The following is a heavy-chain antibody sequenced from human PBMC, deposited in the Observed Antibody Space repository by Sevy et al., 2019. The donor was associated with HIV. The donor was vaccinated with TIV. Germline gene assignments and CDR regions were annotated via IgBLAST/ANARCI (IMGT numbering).Heavy chain of an antibody. D-gene: IGHD5-18*01. CDR1: GFLFRNYG. CDR2: IWYDGSNK. Sequence: GGSLRLSCAVSGFLFRNYGMHWVRQAPGKVLEWVAVIWYDGSNKNYADSVKGRFTISRDNSKNMLYLEMDSLGVEDTAVYYCARHKTAMENIDYWGQGTLVTVSS. J-gene: IGHJ4*02. CDR3: ARHKTAMENIDY. V-gene: IGHV3-33*01.